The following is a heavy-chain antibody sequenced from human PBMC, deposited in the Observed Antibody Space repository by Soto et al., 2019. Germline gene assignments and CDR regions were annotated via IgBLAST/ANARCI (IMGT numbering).Heavy chain of an antibody. CDR2: IIPIFGTA. Sequence: QVQLVQSGAEVKKPGSSVKVSCKASGGTFSSYAISWVRQAPGQGLEWIGGIIPIFGTANYAQKFQGRVTITADESTSTAYMELSSLRSEDTAVYYCARGRFGELLRDQYYYYGMDVWGQGTTVTVSS. CDR1: GGTFSSYA. V-gene: IGHV1-69*01. J-gene: IGHJ6*02. CDR3: ARGRFGELLRDQYYYYGMDV. D-gene: IGHD3-10*01.